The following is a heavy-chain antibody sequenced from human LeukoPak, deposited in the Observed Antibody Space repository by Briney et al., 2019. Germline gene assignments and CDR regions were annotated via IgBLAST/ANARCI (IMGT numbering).Heavy chain of an antibody. CDR1: GFTFSSYA. CDR3: ASDREEMVRGVIITPY. J-gene: IGHJ4*02. Sequence: GGSLRLSCAAPGFTFSSYAMSWVRQAPGKGLEWVSAISGSGGSTYYADSVKGRFTISRDNSKNTLYLQMNSLRAEDTAVYYCASDREEMVRGVIITPYWGQGTLVTVSS. V-gene: IGHV3-23*01. CDR2: ISGSGGST. D-gene: IGHD3-10*01.